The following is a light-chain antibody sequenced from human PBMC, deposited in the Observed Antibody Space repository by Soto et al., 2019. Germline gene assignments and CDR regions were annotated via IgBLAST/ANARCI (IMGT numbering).Light chain of an antibody. J-gene: IGKJ1*01. CDR3: QHYKSYPWT. CDR2: DAS. CDR1: QSIGSS. V-gene: IGKV1-5*01. Sequence: DIQITQSPSTLSASVGDRVTITCRASQSIGSSLAWYQQKPGKAPKLLIFDASSLERGVPSRFRGSGSGTAFTLTIRRLQPDDFEIYYCQHYKSYPWTFGQGTKVDIK.